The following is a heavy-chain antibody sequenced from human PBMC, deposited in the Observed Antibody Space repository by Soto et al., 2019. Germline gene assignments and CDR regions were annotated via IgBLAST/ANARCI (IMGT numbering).Heavy chain of an antibody. J-gene: IGHJ6*03. V-gene: IGHV1-8*01. CDR3: ARGVKKRGYSGYDYYYYYYYMDV. CDR1: GYTFTSYD. CDR2: MNPNSGNT. Sequence: GASVKVSCKDSGYTFTSYDINWVRQATGQGLERMGWMNPNSGNTGYAQKFQGRVTMTRNTSISTAYMELSSLRSEDTAVYYCARGVKKRGYSGYDYYYYYYYMDVWGKGTTVTVSS. D-gene: IGHD5-12*01.